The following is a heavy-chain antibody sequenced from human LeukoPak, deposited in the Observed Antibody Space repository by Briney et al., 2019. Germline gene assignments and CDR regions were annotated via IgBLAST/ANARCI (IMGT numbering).Heavy chain of an antibody. CDR3: ARVGYGSGSYSTDY. CDR1: GFTFSGYD. D-gene: IGHD3-10*01. CDR2: IWYDGSNK. Sequence: GRSLRLSCAASGFTFSGYDMHWVRQAPGKGLEGVAVIWYDGSNKYYADSVKGRFTISRDNSKNTLYLQMNSLRAEDTAMYYCARVGYGSGSYSTDYWGQETLVTVSS. V-gene: IGHV3-33*01. J-gene: IGHJ4*02.